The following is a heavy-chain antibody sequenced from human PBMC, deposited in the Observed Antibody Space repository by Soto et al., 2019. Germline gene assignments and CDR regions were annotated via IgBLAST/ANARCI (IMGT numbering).Heavy chain of an antibody. Sequence: PGGSLRLSCAASGFTFSNAWMNWVRQAPGKGLEWVGRIKSKTDGGTTDYAAPVKGRFTISRDDSKNTLYLQMNSLKTEDTAVYYCTTDPSMLVVVIPFDPWGQGTLVTVSS. CDR1: GFTFSNAW. CDR3: TTDPSMLVVVIPFDP. J-gene: IGHJ5*02. CDR2: IKSKTDGGTT. D-gene: IGHD3-22*01. V-gene: IGHV3-15*07.